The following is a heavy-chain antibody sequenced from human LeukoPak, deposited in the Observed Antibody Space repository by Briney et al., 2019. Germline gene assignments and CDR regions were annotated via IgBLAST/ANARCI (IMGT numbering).Heavy chain of an antibody. D-gene: IGHD3-3*01. CDR3: ARAGGRSGYSGYY. CDR1: GFTFSSYS. J-gene: IGHJ4*02. Sequence: GGSLRLSCAASGFTFSSYSMNWVRQAPGKGLEWVSSISSSSSYIYYADSVKGRFTISRDNAKNSLYLQMNSLRAEDTALYYCARAGGRSGYSGYYWGQGTLVTVSS. V-gene: IGHV3-21*04. CDR2: ISSSSSYI.